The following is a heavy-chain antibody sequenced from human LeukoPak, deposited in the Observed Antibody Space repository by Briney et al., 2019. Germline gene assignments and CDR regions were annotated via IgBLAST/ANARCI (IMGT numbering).Heavy chain of an antibody. CDR3: ARDVWGDRDSYFDC. Sequence: PGGSLRLSCAASGFSLNNYAMNWARQATGKGLEWVSAISASGGTTYNSDSVKGRFTISRDNAKNTLYLQMKNLRAEDTAVYYCARDVWGDRDSYFDCWGQGTLVTVSS. V-gene: IGHV3-23*01. CDR1: GFSLNNYA. J-gene: IGHJ4*02. D-gene: IGHD2-21*01. CDR2: ISASGGTT.